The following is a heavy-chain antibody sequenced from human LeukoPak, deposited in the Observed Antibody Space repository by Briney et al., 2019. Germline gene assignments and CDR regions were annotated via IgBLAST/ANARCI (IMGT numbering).Heavy chain of an antibody. CDR1: GYSFASYW. J-gene: IGHJ4*02. CDR3: ARGPAVAATKAGLYFDY. D-gene: IGHD6-19*01. Sequence: GDSRDISCQGSGYSFASYWIAWVRQMPGKGLEWMGIIYRGDSDTRYSPSFQGQVTISADTSITTAYLQWSSLKASDTATYYCARGPAVAATKAGLYFDYWGQGTLVTVSS. CDR2: IYRGDSDT. V-gene: IGHV5-51*01.